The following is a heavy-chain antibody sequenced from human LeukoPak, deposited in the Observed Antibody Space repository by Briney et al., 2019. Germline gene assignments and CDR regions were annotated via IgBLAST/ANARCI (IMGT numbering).Heavy chain of an antibody. Sequence: GGSLRLSCAASGFTFSSYSMNWVRQAPGKGLEWVSSISSGSSYIYYADSVKGRFTISRDNAKNSLYLQMNSLRAEDTAVYYCASIKYSSSWYAHDYWGQGTLVTVSS. CDR3: ASIKYSSSWYAHDY. J-gene: IGHJ4*02. D-gene: IGHD6-13*01. CDR2: ISSGSSYI. V-gene: IGHV3-21*01. CDR1: GFTFSSYS.